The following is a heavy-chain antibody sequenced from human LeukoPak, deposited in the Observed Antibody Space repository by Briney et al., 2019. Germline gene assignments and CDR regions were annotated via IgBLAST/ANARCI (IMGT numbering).Heavy chain of an antibody. CDR2: FYHSGST. D-gene: IGHD4-11*01. Sequence: SETLSLTCTVSGGSISSGYYWGWIRQPPGKGLEWIGSFYHSGSTYYNPSLKSRVTISVDTSKNQFSLRLSSVTAADTAVYYCARTDYPDYVGYWGQGTLVTVSS. CDR1: GGSISSGYY. CDR3: ARTDYPDYVGY. J-gene: IGHJ4*02. V-gene: IGHV4-38-2*02.